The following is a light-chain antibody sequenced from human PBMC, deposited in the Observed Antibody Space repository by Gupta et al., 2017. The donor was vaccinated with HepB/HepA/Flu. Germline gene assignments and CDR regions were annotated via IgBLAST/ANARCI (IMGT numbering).Light chain of an antibody. CDR1: RSNLGSGYD. CDR3: QSYDRSLRGVV. V-gene: IGLV1-40*01. Sequence: QSVLTQPPSLSVAPGQSVTISCTGNRSNLGSGYDAYWYQQLPGAAPKLLIFGNSHRPSGVPDRFSGSKSGTSASLAITGLQAEDEADYYCQSYDRSLRGVVFGAGTKVTVL. J-gene: IGLJ2*01. CDR2: GNS.